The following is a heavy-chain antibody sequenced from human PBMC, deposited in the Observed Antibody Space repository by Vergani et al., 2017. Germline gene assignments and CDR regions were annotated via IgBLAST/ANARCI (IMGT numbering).Heavy chain of an antibody. CDR1: GGSISSYY. D-gene: IGHD5-24*01. Sequence: QVQLQESGPGLVKPSETLSLTCTVSGGSISSYYWSWIRQPPGKGLEWIGYIYYSGSTNYNPPLKSRVTISVDTSKNQFSLKLSSVTAADTAVYYCSRVDNYPQQSDYWGQGTLVTVSS. CDR2: IYYSGST. CDR3: SRVDNYPQQSDY. V-gene: IGHV4-59*01. J-gene: IGHJ4*02.